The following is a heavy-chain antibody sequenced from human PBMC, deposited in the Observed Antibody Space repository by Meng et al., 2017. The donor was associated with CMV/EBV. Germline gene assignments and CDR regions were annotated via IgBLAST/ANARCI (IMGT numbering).Heavy chain of an antibody. CDR3: AREVVVITPYNWFDP. CDR2: IYTSGST. Sequence: QVQVQESGPGLVTPSQTLSLTCTVSGGSISSGSYYWSWNRQPAGKGLEWIGRIYTSGSTNYNPSLKSRVTISVDTSKNQFPLKLSSVTAADTAVYYCAREVVVITPYNWFDPWGQGTLVTVSS. CDR1: GGSISSGSYY. J-gene: IGHJ5*02. V-gene: IGHV4-61*02. D-gene: IGHD3-22*01.